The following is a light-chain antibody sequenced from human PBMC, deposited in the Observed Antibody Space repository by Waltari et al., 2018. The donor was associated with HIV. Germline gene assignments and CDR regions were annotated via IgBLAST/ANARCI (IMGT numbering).Light chain of an antibody. J-gene: IGLJ1*01. CDR2: DVT. CDR3: SSYAGSSMSYA. V-gene: IGLV2-8*01. CDR1: SSAVAAFKY. Sequence: QSALTQPPSASGSPGQSVTISCTGASSAVAAFKYVSWYQQHPGKAPKLLIYDVTKRPSGVPDRFSGSKSGNTASLTVSGLQAEDEAHYYCSSYAGSSMSYAFGTGTKVTVL.